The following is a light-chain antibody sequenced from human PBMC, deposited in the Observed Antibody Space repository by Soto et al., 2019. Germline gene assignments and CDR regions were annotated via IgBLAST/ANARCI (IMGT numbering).Light chain of an antibody. CDR2: EVS. Sequence: QSALTQPASVSGSPGQSITISCTGTSSDVGRYNYVSWYQQHPGKAPKLIIYEVSNRPSGVSNRFSGSKSGNTASLTISGLQAEDEADYYCTSYTISSTYVFGTGTKVTVL. J-gene: IGLJ1*01. CDR1: SSDVGRYNY. CDR3: TSYTISSTYV. V-gene: IGLV2-14*01.